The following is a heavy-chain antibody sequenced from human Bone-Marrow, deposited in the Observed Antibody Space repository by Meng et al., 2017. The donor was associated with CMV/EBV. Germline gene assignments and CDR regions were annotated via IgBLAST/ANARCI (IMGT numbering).Heavy chain of an antibody. D-gene: IGHD5/OR15-5a*01. Sequence: GESLKISCKASGNSFSSYWIVWVRQMPGKGLEWMGTIFPGDSDTRYSPSFQGQVTISADRAITTAYLQWSSLKASDTAVYFCARHSSVGWSGFGPTYDYGMDVWGQGPPVTVSS. CDR2: IFPGDSDT. CDR3: ARHSSVGWSGFGPTYDYGMDV. CDR1: GNSFSSYW. V-gene: IGHV5-51*01. J-gene: IGHJ6*02.